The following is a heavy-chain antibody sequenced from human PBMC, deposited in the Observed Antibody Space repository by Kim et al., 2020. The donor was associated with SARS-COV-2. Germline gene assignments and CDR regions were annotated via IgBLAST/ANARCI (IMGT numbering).Heavy chain of an antibody. CDR1: GFTFSSYA. J-gene: IGHJ4*02. V-gene: IGHV3-23*01. Sequence: EGSLRLSCAASGFTFSSYAMSWVRQAPGKGLEWVSAISGSGGSTYYADSVKGRFTISRDNSKNTLYLQMNSLRAEDTAVYYCAKPIVVVPAAMEGFDYWGQGTLVTVSS. D-gene: IGHD2-2*01. CDR2: ISGSGGST. CDR3: AKPIVVVPAAMEGFDY.